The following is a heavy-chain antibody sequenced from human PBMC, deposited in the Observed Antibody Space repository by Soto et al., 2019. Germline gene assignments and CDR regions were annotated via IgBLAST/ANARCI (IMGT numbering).Heavy chain of an antibody. Sequence: PSETLSLTCAVYGGSFSGYYWSWIRQPPGKGLEWIGEINHSGSTNYNPSLKSRVTISVDTSKNQFSLKLSSVTAADTAVYYCARGGGYCSSTSCSPFDYWGQGTLVTVSS. CDR3: ARGGGYCSSTSCSPFDY. V-gene: IGHV4-34*01. J-gene: IGHJ4*02. CDR1: GGSFSGYY. CDR2: INHSGST. D-gene: IGHD2-2*01.